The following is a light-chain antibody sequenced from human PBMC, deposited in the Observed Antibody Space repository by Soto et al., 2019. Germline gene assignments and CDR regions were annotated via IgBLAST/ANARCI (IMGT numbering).Light chain of an antibody. Sequence: DIVMTQSPDSLAVSLGERATINCKSSQSLLYGSTNKNYLAWYQHKPGQPPKLLIYWASTRESGVPDRFSGSGSGTDFTLTISSLQAEDVAVYFCQQYYGAWTFGQGTKVEIK. J-gene: IGKJ1*01. CDR2: WAS. V-gene: IGKV4-1*01. CDR3: QQYYGAWT. CDR1: QSLLYGSTNKNY.